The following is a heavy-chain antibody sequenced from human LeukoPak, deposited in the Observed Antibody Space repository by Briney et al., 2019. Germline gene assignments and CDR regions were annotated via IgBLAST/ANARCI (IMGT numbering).Heavy chain of an antibody. CDR3: ARLGELLPIDY. D-gene: IGHD3-10*01. Sequence: EASVKVSCKASGYTFTSYAMHWVRQAPGQRLEWMGWINAGNGNTKYSQKFQGRVTITRDTSASTAYMELSSLRSEDTAMYYCARLGELLPIDYWGQGTLVTVSS. CDR2: INAGNGNT. CDR1: GYTFTSYA. V-gene: IGHV1-3*01. J-gene: IGHJ4*02.